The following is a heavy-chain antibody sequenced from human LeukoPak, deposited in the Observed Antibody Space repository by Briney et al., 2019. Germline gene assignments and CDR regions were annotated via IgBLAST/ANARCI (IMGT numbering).Heavy chain of an antibody. J-gene: IGHJ4*02. CDR3: AKVMMEDTSYGPHGY. CDR1: GFTFSSYA. V-gene: IGHV3-23*01. CDR2: ISGSGGST. D-gene: IGHD2/OR15-2a*01. Sequence: GGSLRLSCASSGFTFSSYAMSWVRQAPGKGLEWVSAISGSGGSTYYADSVKGRFTISRDNSKNTLYLQMNSLRAEDTAVYYCAKVMMEDTSYGPHGYWGQGTLVTVSS.